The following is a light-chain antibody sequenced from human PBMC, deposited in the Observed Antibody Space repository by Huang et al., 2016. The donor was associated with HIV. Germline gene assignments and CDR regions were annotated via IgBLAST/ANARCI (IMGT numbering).Light chain of an antibody. Sequence: DIQMTQSPSSLSASVGDRGTITCRASQGISSYLNWYQQKPGKAPKLLIYAASSLQSGVPSRFSGSGSGTDFTLTISSLQPEDFATYYCQQSYSLLTFGGGTKVEIK. CDR2: AAS. CDR3: QQSYSLLT. CDR1: QGISSY. V-gene: IGKV1-39*01. J-gene: IGKJ4*01.